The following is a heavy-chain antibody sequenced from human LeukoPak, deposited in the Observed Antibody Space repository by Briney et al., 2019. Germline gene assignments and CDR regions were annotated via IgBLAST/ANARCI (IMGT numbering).Heavy chain of an antibody. Sequence: GGSLRLSCAASRLNVSNSYMSWVRQAPGKGLEWVSIIYSSGSAYYAVSVGGRFTMSRDSSRNTVSLQMSSLRVDDTAVYFCARVTYGTTGWYGPSDFWGPGTLVTVSS. J-gene: IGHJ4*02. CDR3: ARVTYGTTGWYGPSDF. CDR1: RLNVSNSY. D-gene: IGHD6-19*01. CDR2: IYSSGSA. V-gene: IGHV3-66*01.